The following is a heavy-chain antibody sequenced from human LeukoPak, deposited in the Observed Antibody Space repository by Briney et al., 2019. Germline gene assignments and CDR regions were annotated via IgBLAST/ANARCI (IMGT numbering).Heavy chain of an antibody. CDR2: IDWDDDK. D-gene: IGHD1-7*01. CDR1: GFSLSTSGMC. Sequence: SGPTLVNPTQTLTLTCTFSGFSLSTSGMCVSWIRQPPGKALEWLARIDWDDDKYYSTSLKTRLTISKDTSKNQVVLTMTNMDPVNTAASAGELKIREAPGPEKDDWGQGPLVTSSS. CDR3: ELKIREAPGPEKDD. J-gene: IGHJ4*02. V-gene: IGHV2-70*11.